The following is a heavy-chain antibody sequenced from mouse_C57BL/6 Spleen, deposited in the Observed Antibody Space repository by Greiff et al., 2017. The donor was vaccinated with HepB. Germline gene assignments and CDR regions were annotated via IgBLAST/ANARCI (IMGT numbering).Heavy chain of an antibody. J-gene: IGHJ4*01. CDR1: GYTFTSYW. D-gene: IGHD1-1*01. CDR2: IYPSDSET. CDR3: ARGGYGSSFYAMDY. V-gene: IGHV1-61*01. Sequence: VQLQQPGAELVRPGSSVKLSCKASGYTFTSYWMDWVKQRPGQGLEWIGNIYPSDSETHYNQKFKDKATLTVDKSSSTAYMQLSSLTSEDSAVYDCARGGYGSSFYAMDYWGQGTSVTVSS.